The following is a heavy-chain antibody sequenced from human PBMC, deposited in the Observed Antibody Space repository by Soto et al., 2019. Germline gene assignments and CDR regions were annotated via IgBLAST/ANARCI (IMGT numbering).Heavy chain of an antibody. V-gene: IGHV5-51*01. D-gene: IGHD5-18*01. Sequence: GESLKISCKVSGYSFTNYWIGWVRQMPGKGLEWMGIIYPGDSDTRYSPSFQGQDTISADKSISTAYLQWSSLKASDTAMYYCARPGYTYGYWDAFDVWGQGTMVTVSS. CDR2: IYPGDSDT. CDR1: GYSFTNYW. J-gene: IGHJ3*01. CDR3: ARPGYTYGYWDAFDV.